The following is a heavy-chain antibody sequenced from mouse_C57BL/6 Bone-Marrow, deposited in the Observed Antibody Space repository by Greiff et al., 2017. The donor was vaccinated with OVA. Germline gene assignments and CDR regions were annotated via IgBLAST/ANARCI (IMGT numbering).Heavy chain of an antibody. CDR3: ARHWGTGDWYFDV. CDR2: ISSGGSYT. CDR1: GFTFSSYG. Sequence: EVKLVESGGDLVKPGGSLKLSCAASGFTFSSYGMSWVRQTPDKRLEWVATISSGGSYTYYPDSVKGRFTISRDNAKNTLYLQRSSLKSEDTAMYYCARHWGTGDWYFDVWGTGTTVTVSS. J-gene: IGHJ1*03. V-gene: IGHV5-6*01. D-gene: IGHD4-1*01.